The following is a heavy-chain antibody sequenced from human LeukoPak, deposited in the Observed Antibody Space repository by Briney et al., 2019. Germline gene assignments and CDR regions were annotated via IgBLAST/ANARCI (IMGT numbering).Heavy chain of an antibody. CDR3: ARGISSDCGGDCPLDY. D-gene: IGHD2-21*02. CDR2: INPSGGST. Sequence: ASVKVSCKASGYTFTSYYMHWVRQAPGQGLEWMGIINPSGGSTSYAQKFQGRVTMTRDTSTSTVYMELRSLRSDDTAVYYCARGISSDCGGDCPLDYWGQGTLVTVSS. CDR1: GYTFTSYY. V-gene: IGHV1-46*01. J-gene: IGHJ4*02.